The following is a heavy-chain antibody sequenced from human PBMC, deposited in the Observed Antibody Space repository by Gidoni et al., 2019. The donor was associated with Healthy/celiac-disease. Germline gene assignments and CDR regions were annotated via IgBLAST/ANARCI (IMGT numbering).Heavy chain of an antibody. Sequence: GRSLRLSCAASGFTFSSYGMHLVRQAPGKGLEWVAVIWYDGSNKYYADSVKGRFTISRDNSKNTLYLQMNSLRAEDTAVYYCARASLQYDSSGYYPHDYWGQGTLVTVSS. CDR1: GFTFSSYG. CDR3: ARASLQYDSSGYYPHDY. V-gene: IGHV3-33*01. D-gene: IGHD3-22*01. CDR2: IWYDGSNK. J-gene: IGHJ4*02.